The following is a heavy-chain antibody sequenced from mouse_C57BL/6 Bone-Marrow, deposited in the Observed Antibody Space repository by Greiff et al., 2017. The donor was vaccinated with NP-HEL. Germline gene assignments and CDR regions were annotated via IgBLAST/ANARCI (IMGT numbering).Heavy chain of an antibody. V-gene: IGHV1-59*01. CDR3: ARGSTMVEGFGY. D-gene: IGHD2-2*01. CDR2: IDPSDSYT. J-gene: IGHJ3*01. Sequence: VQLQQSGAELVRPGTSVKLSCKASGYTFTSYWMNWVKQRPGQGLEWIGVIDPSDSYTNYNQKFKGKATLTVDTSSSTAYMQLSSLTSEDSAVYYCARGSTMVEGFGYWGQGTLVTVSA. CDR1: GYTFTSYW.